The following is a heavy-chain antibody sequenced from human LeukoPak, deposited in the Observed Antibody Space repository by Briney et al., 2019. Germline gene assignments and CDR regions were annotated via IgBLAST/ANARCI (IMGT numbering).Heavy chain of an antibody. V-gene: IGHV1-18*01. CDR3: ARVGSGSYYNPPWLDP. CDR1: GYTFTSYG. J-gene: IGHJ5*02. Sequence: ASVKVSCKASGYTFTSYGISWVRQAPGQGLEWMGWISAYNGNTNYAQKLQGRVTMTTDTSTSTAYMELRSLRSDDTAVYYCARVGSGSYYNPPWLDPWGQGTLVTVSS. CDR2: ISAYNGNT. D-gene: IGHD3-10*01.